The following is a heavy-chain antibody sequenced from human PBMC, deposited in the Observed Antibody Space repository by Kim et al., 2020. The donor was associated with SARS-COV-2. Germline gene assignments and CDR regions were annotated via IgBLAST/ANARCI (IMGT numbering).Heavy chain of an antibody. CDR2: IYYSGTT. CDR1: GGSIGTYY. Sequence: SETLSLTCTVSGGSIGTYYWSWIRQLPVTGLEWIGHIYYSGTTDYNPSLKCLVTISVDTSKNQFSLNFSSVPAADTAVYYCARFRDGYRFPFDFLCQGT. D-gene: IGHD5-12*01. V-gene: IGHV4-59*01. CDR3: ARFRDGYRFPFDF. J-gene: IGHJ4*02.